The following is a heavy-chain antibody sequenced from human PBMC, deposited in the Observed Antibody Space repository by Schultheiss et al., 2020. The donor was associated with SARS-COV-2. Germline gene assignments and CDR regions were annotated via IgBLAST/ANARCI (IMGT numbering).Heavy chain of an antibody. CDR1: GGSISSYY. Sequence: SETLSLTCTVSGGSISSYYWSWIRQPPGKGLEWIGSIYHSGSTYYNPSLKSRVTISVDTSKNQFSLKLSSVTAADTAVYYCARDSYDSSQDWYFDLWGRGTLVTVSS. CDR3: ARDSYDSSQDWYFDL. V-gene: IGHV4-59*12. J-gene: IGHJ2*01. D-gene: IGHD3-22*01. CDR2: IYHSGST.